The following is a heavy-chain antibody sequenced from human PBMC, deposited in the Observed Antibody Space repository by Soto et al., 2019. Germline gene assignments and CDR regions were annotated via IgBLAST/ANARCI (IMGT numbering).Heavy chain of an antibody. V-gene: IGHV4-61*01. CDR3: ASDHDGNYVFDYYGMDG. Sequence: SETLSLTCTVSGGSVSSGSYYWSWIRQPPGKGLEWIGYIYYSGSTNYNPSLKSRVTISVDTSKNQFSLKLSSVTAAGTAVYYCASDHDGNYVFDYYGMDGWGQGTTVTVSS. CDR2: IYYSGST. J-gene: IGHJ6*02. CDR1: GGSVSSGSYY. D-gene: IGHD1-7*01.